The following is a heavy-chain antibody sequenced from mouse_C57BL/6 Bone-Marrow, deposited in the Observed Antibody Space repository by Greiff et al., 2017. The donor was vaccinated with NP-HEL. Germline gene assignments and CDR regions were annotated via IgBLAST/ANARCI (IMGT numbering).Heavy chain of an antibody. CDR3: ARYGLPLAWFAY. CDR2: IRNKANGYTT. J-gene: IGHJ3*01. CDR1: GFTFTDYY. V-gene: IGHV7-3*01. Sequence: EVHLVESGGGLVQPGGSLSLSCAASGFTFTDYYMSWVRQPPGKALEWLGFIRNKANGYTTEYSASVKGRFTISRDNSQSILYLQMNALRAEDSATYYGARYGLPLAWFAYWGQGTLVTVSA. D-gene: IGHD6-2*01.